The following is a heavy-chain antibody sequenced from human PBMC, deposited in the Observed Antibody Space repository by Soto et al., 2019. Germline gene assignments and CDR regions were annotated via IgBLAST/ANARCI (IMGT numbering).Heavy chain of an antibody. CDR1: GDSVSSNSAA. Sequence: SQTLSLTCVISGDSVSSNSAAWNWIRQSPSRGLERLGRTYYRSRWYNDYAVSVRSRITVNADTSKNQFSLHLNSVTPEDTAVYYCAGTSSLQRYFMDVWDKGTTVIVSS. V-gene: IGHV6-1*01. CDR2: TYYRSRWYN. D-gene: IGHD1-7*01. CDR3: AGTSSLQRYFMDV. J-gene: IGHJ6*03.